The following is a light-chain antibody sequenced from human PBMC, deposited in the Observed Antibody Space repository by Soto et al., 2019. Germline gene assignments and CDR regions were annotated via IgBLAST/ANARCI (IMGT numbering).Light chain of an antibody. CDR1: QSVSTY. CDR3: QQRSSWWT. J-gene: IGKJ1*01. CDR2: DAS. V-gene: IGKV3-11*01. Sequence: EIVLTQSPATLSLSPGERATLSCRASQSVSTYLAWYQQKPGQAPRLLIHDASNRATGIPARFSGSGSGTDFTLTISSLEPEVFAVYYCQQRSSWWTFGQGTKVEIK.